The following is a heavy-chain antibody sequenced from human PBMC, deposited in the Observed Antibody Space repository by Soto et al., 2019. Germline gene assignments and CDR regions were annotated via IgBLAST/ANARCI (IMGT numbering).Heavy chain of an antibody. V-gene: IGHV1-69*08. CDR3: ARDRVGVGFGDY. CDR2: IIAILGIA. J-gene: IGHJ4*02. CDR1: GGTFSSYT. D-gene: IGHD3-10*01. Sequence: QVQLVQSGAEVKKPGSSVKVSCKASGGTFSSYTISWVRQAPGQGLEWMGRIIAILGIANYAQKFQGRVTITADKSTSTAYMELSSLRSEDTAVYYCARDRVGVGFGDYWGQGTLVTVSS.